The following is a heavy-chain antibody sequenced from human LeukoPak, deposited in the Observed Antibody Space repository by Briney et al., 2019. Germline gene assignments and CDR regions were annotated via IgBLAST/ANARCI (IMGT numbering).Heavy chain of an antibody. CDR2: IYYSGST. Sequence: PSETLSLTCTVSGGSISSSSYYWGWIRQPPGKGLEWIGSIYYSGSTYYNPSLKSRVTISVDTSKNQFSLKLSSVTAADTAVYYCARMRAGLVDYMDVWGKGTTVTISS. J-gene: IGHJ6*03. CDR1: GGSISSSSYY. D-gene: IGHD1-26*01. CDR3: ARMRAGLVDYMDV. V-gene: IGHV4-39*07.